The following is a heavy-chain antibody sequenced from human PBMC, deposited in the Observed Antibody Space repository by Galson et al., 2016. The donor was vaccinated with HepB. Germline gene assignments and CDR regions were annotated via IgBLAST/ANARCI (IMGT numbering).Heavy chain of an antibody. J-gene: IGHJ4*02. V-gene: IGHV1-2*02. D-gene: IGHD3-9*01. CDR1: GYGFTGFY. CDR2: INPNSGDT. Sequence: SVKVSCKASGYGFTGFYMHWVRQAPGQGLEWMGWINPNSGDTNYARKFQGRVTLTRDKSIGTAYMELSRLKSDDTAVYFCARSGAPGDILTVYSIPPFDHWGQGTLVTVSS. CDR3: ARSGAPGDILTVYSIPPFDH.